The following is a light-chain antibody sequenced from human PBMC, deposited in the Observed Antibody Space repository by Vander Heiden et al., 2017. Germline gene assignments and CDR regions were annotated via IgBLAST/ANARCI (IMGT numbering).Light chain of an antibody. CDR3: QQYYSTPQT. J-gene: IGKJ1*01. Sequence: DIVMTQSPDSLAVSLGERATINCKSSQSVLYSSNNKNYLAWYQQKPGQPPKLLIYWASTRESGVPDRSRGRGPGTDFTLTISSLQAEDVAVYYCQQYYSTPQTFGQGTKVEIK. CDR1: QSVLYSSNNKNY. V-gene: IGKV4-1*01. CDR2: WAS.